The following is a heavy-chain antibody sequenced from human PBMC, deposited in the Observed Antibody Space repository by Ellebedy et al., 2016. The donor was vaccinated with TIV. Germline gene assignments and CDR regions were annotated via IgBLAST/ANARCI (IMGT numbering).Heavy chain of an antibody. CDR1: GYTFIDYY. V-gene: IGHV1-2*02. D-gene: IGHD1-20*01. Sequence: AASVKVSCKSSGYTFIDYYIHWVRQAPGQGLEWMGWVNVNSGATKYAQRFQGRVTMTRDTSITTAYMELNSLTSDETGVYYCARDGGNWNPSVNRFDSWGQGTLVSVSS. CDR3: ARDGGNWNPSVNRFDS. J-gene: IGHJ5*01. CDR2: VNVNSGAT.